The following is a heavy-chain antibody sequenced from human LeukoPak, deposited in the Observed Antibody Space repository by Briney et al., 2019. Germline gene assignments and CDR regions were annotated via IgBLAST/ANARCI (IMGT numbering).Heavy chain of an antibody. Sequence: GESLKISCKGSGYSFTNYWIGWVRQMPGKGLEWMGRIDPSDSYTNYSPSFQGHVTISADKSISTAYLQWSSLKAPDTAMYYCARPGVPGSSFSAFDIWGQGTVLTVSS. D-gene: IGHD2-2*01. CDR3: ARPGVPGSSFSAFDI. J-gene: IGHJ3*02. V-gene: IGHV5-10-1*01. CDR2: IDPSDSYT. CDR1: GYSFTNYW.